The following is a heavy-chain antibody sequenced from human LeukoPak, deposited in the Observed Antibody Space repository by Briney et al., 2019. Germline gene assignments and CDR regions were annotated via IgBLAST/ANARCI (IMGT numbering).Heavy chain of an antibody. CDR1: GFTFIDYD. CDR3: ARGGIQVSGIDEFDY. CDR2: IGIRGDT. J-gene: IGHJ4*02. V-gene: IGHV3-13*01. Sequence: RTGGPLRLSCAASGFTFIDYDMHWVRQVIGKGLEWVSAIGIRGDTHYSGSVKGRFTISRENAESSLYLQMNSLRAEDTAVYYCARGGIQVSGIDEFDYWGQGTLVTVSS. D-gene: IGHD6-19*01.